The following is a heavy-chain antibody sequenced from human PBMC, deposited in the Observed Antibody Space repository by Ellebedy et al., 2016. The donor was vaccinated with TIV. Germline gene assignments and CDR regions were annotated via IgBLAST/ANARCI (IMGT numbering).Heavy chain of an antibody. CDR1: GYTFTSYG. V-gene: IGHV1-46*01. D-gene: IGHD4-23*01. CDR2: IYPSAGST. Sequence: AASVKVSCKTSGYTFTSYGISWVRQAPGQGLEWMGVIYPSAGSTDYAQKFQGRVTLTRDTSTSTVYMDLSSLRSEDTAVYYCARGVTESGNDAFDIWGQGTVVTVSS. J-gene: IGHJ3*02. CDR3: ARGVTESGNDAFDI.